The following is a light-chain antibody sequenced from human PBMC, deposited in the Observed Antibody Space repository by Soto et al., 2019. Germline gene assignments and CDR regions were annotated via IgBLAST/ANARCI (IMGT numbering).Light chain of an antibody. CDR3: DQRQGWPRT. J-gene: IGKJ1*01. Sequence: EIVLTQSPATLSSLPGDRVTLSCRASQHINTRLARYQHTPRQAPTLLIYQTSIRAAGIPARFSASGTGTGLTLTISDVQPEDFGVYYCDQRQGWPRTVGQGTKVDVK. CDR2: QTS. CDR1: QHINTR. V-gene: IGKV3-11*01.